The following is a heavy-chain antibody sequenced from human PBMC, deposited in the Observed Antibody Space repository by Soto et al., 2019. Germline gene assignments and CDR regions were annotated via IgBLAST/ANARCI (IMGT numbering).Heavy chain of an antibody. J-gene: IGHJ6*03. CDR2: MNPNSGNT. Sequence: QVQLVQSGAEVKKPGASVKVSCKASGYTFTSYDINWVRQATGQGLEWMGWMNPNSGNTGYAQKFQGRVTMTRNTSISTAYMELSSLRSEDPAVYYCARGRYYYGSGSYSNYYYYYYMDVWGKGTTVTVSS. V-gene: IGHV1-8*01. CDR1: GYTFTSYD. D-gene: IGHD3-10*01. CDR3: ARGRYYYGSGSYSNYYYYYYMDV.